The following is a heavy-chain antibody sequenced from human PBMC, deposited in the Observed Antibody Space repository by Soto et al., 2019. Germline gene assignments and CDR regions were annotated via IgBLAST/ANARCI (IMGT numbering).Heavy chain of an antibody. CDR3: ARRVTGSPFDP. CDR1: GGSISSSSYQ. V-gene: IGHV4-39*01. Sequence: QLQLQESGPGLVKPSETLSLICTVSGGSISSSSYQWGWIRQPPGKGLEWIGSIYYSGSTYYSPSLKSRVTISVDTSKNQFSLKLSSVIAADTAVYYCARRVTGSPFDPWGQGTLVTVSS. D-gene: IGHD3-9*01. J-gene: IGHJ5*02. CDR2: IYYSGST.